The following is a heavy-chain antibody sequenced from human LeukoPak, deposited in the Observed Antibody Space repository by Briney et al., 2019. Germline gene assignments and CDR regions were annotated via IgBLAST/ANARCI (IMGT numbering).Heavy chain of an antibody. D-gene: IGHD3-10*01. V-gene: IGHV3-43*02. CDR1: GFSFGDYG. CDR3: AKDTVAYVSGTSYIGNYFDY. CDR2: ISGDGSSR. J-gene: IGHJ4*02. Sequence: PGGSLRLSCAASGFSFGDYGMHWVRQAPGKGLEWVSLISGDGSSRYYTDSVKGRFTISRDDSKNSLYLQMNRLRTEDTALYYCAKDTVAYVSGTSYIGNYFDYWGQGALVTVSS.